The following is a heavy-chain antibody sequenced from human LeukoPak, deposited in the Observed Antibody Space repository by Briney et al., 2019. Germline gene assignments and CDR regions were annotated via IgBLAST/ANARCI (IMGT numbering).Heavy chain of an antibody. V-gene: IGHV3-73*01. CDR3: TMYYDILTGYSTYYFDY. D-gene: IGHD3-9*01. J-gene: IGHJ4*02. CDR1: GFTFSGSA. CDR2: IRSKANSYAT. Sequence: PGGSLRLSCAASGFTFSGSAMHWVRQASGKGLEWVGRIRSKANSYATAYAASVKGRFTISRDDSKNTAYLQMNSLKTEDTAVYYCTMYYDILTGYSTYYFDYWGQGTLVTVSS.